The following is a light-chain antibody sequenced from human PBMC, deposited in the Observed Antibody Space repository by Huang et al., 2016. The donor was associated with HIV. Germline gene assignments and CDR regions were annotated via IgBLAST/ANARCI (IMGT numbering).Light chain of an antibody. CDR1: QSVSSN. CDR2: GAS. Sequence: EIVMTQSPATRSESPGESATLSCRASQSVSSNLAWYQQKPGQAPRLLIYGASTRATGIPARCRGSGSGREVTLTSSSLQSEDFVVYYCQQYNNWPPLITFGQGTRLEIK. CDR3: QQYNNWPPLIT. J-gene: IGKJ5*01. V-gene: IGKV3-15*01.